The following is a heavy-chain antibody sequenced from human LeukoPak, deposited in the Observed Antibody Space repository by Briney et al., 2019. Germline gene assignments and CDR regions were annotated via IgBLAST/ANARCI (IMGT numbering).Heavy chain of an antibody. CDR1: GFTFSSYA. V-gene: IGHV3-23*01. J-gene: IGHJ4*02. Sequence: GGSLRLSCAASGFTFSSYAMSWVRQAPGKGLEWVSAISGSGGSTYYADSVKGRFTISRDNSKNTLYLQMNSLRAEDTAVYYCAKAPDPAVYYYDSSGFDYWGQGTLVTVSS. CDR2: ISGSGGST. CDR3: AKAPDPAVYYYDSSGFDY. D-gene: IGHD3-22*01.